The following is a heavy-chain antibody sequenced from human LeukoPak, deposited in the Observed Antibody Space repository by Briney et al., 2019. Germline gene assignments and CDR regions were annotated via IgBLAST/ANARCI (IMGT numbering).Heavy chain of an antibody. CDR3: ARDEEELNI. CDR1: GFALSRYF. V-gene: IGHV3-7*01. D-gene: IGHD1-26*01. Sequence: GGSLRLSCAASGFALSRYFMSWVRQAPGKGLEWVANINQDGSVKQYVDSVKGRFSISRDYAKNSVYLQMNSLRVEDTGVYYCARDEEELNIWGQGTMVTVSS. J-gene: IGHJ3*02. CDR2: INQDGSVK.